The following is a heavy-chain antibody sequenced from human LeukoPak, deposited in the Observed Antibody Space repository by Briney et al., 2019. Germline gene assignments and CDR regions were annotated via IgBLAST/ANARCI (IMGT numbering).Heavy chain of an antibody. CDR2: ISSSSSYI. Sequence: GGSLRLSCAASGFTFSSYSMNWVRQAPGKGLEWVSSISSSSSYIYYADSVKGRFTISRDNAKNSLYLQMNSLRAEDTAVYYCARDRPYYSSGPWYFDYWGQGTLVTVSS. CDR3: ARDRPYYSSGPWYFDY. CDR1: GFTFSSYS. V-gene: IGHV3-21*01. J-gene: IGHJ4*02. D-gene: IGHD6-19*01.